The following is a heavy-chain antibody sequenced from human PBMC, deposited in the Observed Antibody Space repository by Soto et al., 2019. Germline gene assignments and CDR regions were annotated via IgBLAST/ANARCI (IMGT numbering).Heavy chain of an antibody. CDR3: AAGGGLPRYY. J-gene: IGHJ4*02. V-gene: IGHV4-30-2*01. D-gene: IGHD5-12*01. Sequence: QLQLQESGSGLVKPSQTLSLTCAVSGGSISSGGYSWSWIRQPPGKGLEWIGYIYHSGSTYYNPSLKSRVTISVDRSKTPFSLRLSSLPAADTAVYYRAAGGGLPRYYWGQGTLFTVSS. CDR2: IYHSGST. CDR1: GGSISSGGYS.